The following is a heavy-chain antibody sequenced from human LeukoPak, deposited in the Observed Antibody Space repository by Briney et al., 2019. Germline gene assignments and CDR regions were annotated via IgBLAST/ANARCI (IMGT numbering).Heavy chain of an antibody. CDR3: ARGGIVVLPAAFGY. V-gene: IGHV3-48*03. D-gene: IGHD2-2*01. CDR2: ISSSGSAI. CDR1: GFTFSSYE. Sequence: GGSLRLSCAASGFTFSSYEMNWVRQAPGKGLEWVSYISSSGSAIYYADSVKGRFTISRDNAKNSLYLQMNSLRAEDTAVYYCARGGIVVLPAAFGYWGQGTLVTVSS. J-gene: IGHJ4*02.